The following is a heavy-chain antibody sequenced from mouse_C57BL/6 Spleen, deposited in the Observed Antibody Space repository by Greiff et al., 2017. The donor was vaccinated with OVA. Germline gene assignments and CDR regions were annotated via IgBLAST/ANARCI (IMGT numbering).Heavy chain of an antibody. V-gene: IGHV1-58*01. Sequence: EVQLQQSGAELVRPGSSVKMSCKTSGYTFTSYGINWVKQRPGQGLEWIGYIYIGNGYTEYNEKFKGKATLTSDTSSSTAYMQLSSLTSEDSAIYFCARSPIYYYGSGGDYFDYWGQGTTLTVSS. CDR2: IYIGNGYT. J-gene: IGHJ2*01. CDR3: ARSPIYYYGSGGDYFDY. CDR1: GYTFTSYG. D-gene: IGHD1-1*01.